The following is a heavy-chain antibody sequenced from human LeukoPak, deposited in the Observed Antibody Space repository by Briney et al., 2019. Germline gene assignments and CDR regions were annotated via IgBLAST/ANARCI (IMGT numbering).Heavy chain of an antibody. CDR2: INPSGGST. Sequence: ASVKVSCKASGYTFTSYYMHWVRQAPGQGLEWMGIINPSGGSTSYAQKFQGRVTMARDMSTSTVYMELSSLRSEDTAVYYCARAEAYCGGDCYSDVATGFDYWGQGTLVTVSS. V-gene: IGHV1-46*01. J-gene: IGHJ4*02. D-gene: IGHD2-21*02. CDR3: ARAEAYCGGDCYSDVATGFDY. CDR1: GYTFTSYY.